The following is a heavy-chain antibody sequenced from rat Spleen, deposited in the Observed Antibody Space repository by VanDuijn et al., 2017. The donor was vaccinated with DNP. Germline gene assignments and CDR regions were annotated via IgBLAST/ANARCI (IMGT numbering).Heavy chain of an antibody. Sequence: EVRLVESGGGLVRPGRSLKLSCAASGFTFSDYNMAWIRQAPKKGLEWVATILHDGSRTYFRDSVKGRFTISRDNAKSTLYLQMNSLRSEDMATYYCARPHYNNNGGFAYWGQGTLVTVSS. CDR1: GFTFSDYN. D-gene: IGHD1-10*01. CDR2: ILHDGSRT. CDR3: ARPHYNNNGGFAY. V-gene: IGHV5-7*01. J-gene: IGHJ3*01.